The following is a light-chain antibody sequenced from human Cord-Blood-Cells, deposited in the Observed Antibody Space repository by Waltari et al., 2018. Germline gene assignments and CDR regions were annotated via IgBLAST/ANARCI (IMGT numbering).Light chain of an antibody. CDR2: EVS. CDR1: SSDVGGYNY. Sequence: QSALTQPPSASGSPGQSVTISCTGTSSDVGGYNYVSWYQQHPGNAPKLMIYEVSKRPSGVPDGVSGSKSGNTASLTVSGLQAEDEADYYCSSYAGSNNYVFGTGTKVTVL. CDR3: SSYAGSNNYV. V-gene: IGLV2-8*01. J-gene: IGLJ1*01.